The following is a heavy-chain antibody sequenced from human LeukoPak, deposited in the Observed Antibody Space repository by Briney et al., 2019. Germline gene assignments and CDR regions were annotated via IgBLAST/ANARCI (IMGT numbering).Heavy chain of an antibody. CDR2: ISAYNGNT. Sequence: ASVKVSCKASGYTFTSYGISWVRQAPGQGLEWMGWISAYNGNTNYAQKLQGRVTMTTDTSTSTAHMELRSLRSDDTAVYYCARQFSGSYPFDYWGQGTLVTVSS. CDR3: ARQFSGSYPFDY. CDR1: GYTFTSYG. J-gene: IGHJ4*02. D-gene: IGHD1-26*01. V-gene: IGHV1-18*01.